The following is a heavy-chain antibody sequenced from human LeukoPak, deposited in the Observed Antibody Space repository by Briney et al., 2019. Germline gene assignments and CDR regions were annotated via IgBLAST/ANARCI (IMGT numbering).Heavy chain of an antibody. CDR1: GFTFRSYA. CDR2: INWNGGST. J-gene: IGHJ3*02. V-gene: IGHV3-20*04. Sequence: PGGSLRLSCAASGFTFRSYAMSWVRQAPGKGLEWVSGINWNGGSTGYADSVKGRFTISRDNAKNSLYLQMNSLRAEDTALYYCARARMHYADAFDIWGQGTMVTVSS. CDR3: ARARMHYADAFDI. D-gene: IGHD4-17*01.